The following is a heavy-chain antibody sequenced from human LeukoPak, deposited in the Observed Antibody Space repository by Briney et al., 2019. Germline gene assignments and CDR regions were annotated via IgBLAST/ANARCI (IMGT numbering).Heavy chain of an antibody. V-gene: IGHV3-23*01. Sequence: GGSLRLSCAASGFTFSSYAMSWVRQAPGKGLEWVSAISGSGGSTYYADSVKGRFTISRDNSKNTLYLQMNSLRAEDTAVYYCATSAYSSSWYERAIYYYYYYMDVWGKGTTVTVSS. CDR3: ATSAYSSSWYERAIYYYYYYMDV. D-gene: IGHD6-13*01. CDR2: ISGSGGST. J-gene: IGHJ6*03. CDR1: GFTFSSYA.